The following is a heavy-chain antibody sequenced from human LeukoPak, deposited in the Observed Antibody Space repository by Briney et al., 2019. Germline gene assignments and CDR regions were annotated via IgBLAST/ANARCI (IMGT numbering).Heavy chain of an antibody. CDR2: ISSSSSTI. D-gene: IGHD6-6*01. CDR1: GFTFSSYS. Sequence: GGSLRLSCAASGFTFSSYSMNWVRQAPGKGLEWVSYISSSSSTIYYADSVKGRFTISRDNAKNSLYLQMNSLRAEDTAVYYCAKDSSSQSFDYWGQGTLVTVSS. CDR3: AKDSSSQSFDY. J-gene: IGHJ4*02. V-gene: IGHV3-48*01.